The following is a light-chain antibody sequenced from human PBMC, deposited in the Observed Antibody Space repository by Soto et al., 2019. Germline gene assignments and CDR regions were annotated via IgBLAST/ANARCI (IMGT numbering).Light chain of an antibody. CDR1: QSVGSSY. V-gene: IGKV3-20*01. Sequence: EVVLTQSPGTLSLSPGERATLSCGASQSVGSSYLAWYHQKPCQAPRLLIYGASTRATGIPDRFSGSGSGTEYTLTISRLEPEDFAVYYCQQYINSPWTFGQGTKVEI. CDR2: GAS. CDR3: QQYINSPWT. J-gene: IGKJ1*01.